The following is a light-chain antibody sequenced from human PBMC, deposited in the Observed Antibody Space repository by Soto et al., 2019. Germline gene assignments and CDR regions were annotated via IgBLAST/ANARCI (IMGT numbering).Light chain of an antibody. V-gene: IGLV3-21*04. Sequence: SYELTQPPSVSVAPEKTTTITCGGNNIGDKRVHWYRRKPGQAPVLLISYDSDRPSGIPERFSGSKSGNTATLTISRVEAGDEADYYCQVWDIMTDNYVFGGGTKVTVL. CDR3: QVWDIMTDNYV. CDR1: NIGDKR. J-gene: IGLJ1*01. CDR2: YDS.